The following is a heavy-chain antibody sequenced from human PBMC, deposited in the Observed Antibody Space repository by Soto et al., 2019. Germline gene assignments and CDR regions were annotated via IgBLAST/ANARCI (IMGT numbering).Heavy chain of an antibody. D-gene: IGHD4-17*01. V-gene: IGHV4-61*01. CDR2: IYYSGST. CDR3: ARTHYDDYNYYYYYDMDV. CDR1: GGSVSSGSYY. J-gene: IGHJ6*02. Sequence: PSETLSLTCTVSGGSVSSGSYYWSWIRQPPGKGLEWIGYIYYSGSTNYNPSLKSRVTISVDTSKNLFSLKLSSVAAADTAVYYCARTHYDDYNYYYYYDMDVWGQGTTVTVSS.